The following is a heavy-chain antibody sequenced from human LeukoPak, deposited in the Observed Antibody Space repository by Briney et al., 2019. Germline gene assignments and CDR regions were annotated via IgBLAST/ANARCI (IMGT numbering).Heavy chain of an antibody. CDR3: ARSSGGSWGGYAFDI. V-gene: IGHV1-8*03. J-gene: IGHJ3*02. Sequence: ASVQSSCKASGDTFINDYFQWGRQATGQGVEWRGWMNPNSGNTGYSQKFQGRGTITADKSTSTSYMEQRSLRSEDTAVYYCARSSGGSWGGYAFDIWGQGTMVTVSS. CDR1: GDTFINDY. CDR2: MNPNSGNT. D-gene: IGHD2-15*01.